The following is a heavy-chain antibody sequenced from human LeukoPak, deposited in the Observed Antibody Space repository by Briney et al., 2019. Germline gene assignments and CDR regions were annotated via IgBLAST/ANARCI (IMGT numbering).Heavy chain of an antibody. CDR2: INPSGGTT. CDR1: GYTFTGYY. J-gene: IGHJ4*02. V-gene: IGHV1-46*01. D-gene: IGHD6-19*01. CDR3: ARGRPGSGWSFDY. Sequence: ASVKVSCKASGYTFTGYYMHWVRQAPGQGLEWMGWINPSGGTTNYAQKFQGRVTMTRDTSTTTLYMELSSLRSEDTAVYYCARGRPGSGWSFDYWGQGTLVTVSS.